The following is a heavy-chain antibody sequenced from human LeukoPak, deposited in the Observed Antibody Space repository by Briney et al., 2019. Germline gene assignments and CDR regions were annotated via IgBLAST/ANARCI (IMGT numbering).Heavy chain of an antibody. CDR3: ARALAMDDAFDI. Sequence: LSLTCTVSGGSISSGGYYWSWIRQHPGKGLEWVSYISSSGSTIYYADSVKGRFTISRDNAKNSLYLQMNSLRAEDTAVYYCARALAMDDAFDIWGQGTMVTVSS. CDR1: GGSISSGGYY. J-gene: IGHJ3*02. V-gene: IGHV3-11*01. CDR2: ISSSGSTI. D-gene: IGHD5-18*01.